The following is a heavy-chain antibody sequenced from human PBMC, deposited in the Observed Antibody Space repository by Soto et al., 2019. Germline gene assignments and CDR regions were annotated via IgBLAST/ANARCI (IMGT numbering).Heavy chain of an antibody. D-gene: IGHD6-25*01. CDR2: IFHSGGT. Sequence: QVQLQESGPGLVKPSETLSLTCTVSSDSIAGENWWSWVRQPPGMGLEWIGEIFHSGGTSYNPSLKRRVTMEVDKSKNQFSLKLISATAADTAVYYCARVFSSGSGWMYYFDFWGQGTLVSVSS. CDR3: ARVFSSGSGWMYYFDF. J-gene: IGHJ4*02. V-gene: IGHV4-4*02. CDR1: SDSIAGENW.